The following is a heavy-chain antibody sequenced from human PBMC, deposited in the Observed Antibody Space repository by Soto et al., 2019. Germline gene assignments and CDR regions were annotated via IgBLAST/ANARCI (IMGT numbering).Heavy chain of an antibody. D-gene: IGHD3-16*02. V-gene: IGHV3-30-3*01. CDR2: VSHDESSR. CDR1: GFTFSRSS. Sequence: HPGGSLRLSCAASGFTFSRSSMHWVRQAPGKGLEWVAVVSHDESSRFYADSVKGRFTISRDNFKSTVYLQMSRLRVEDTALYYCARTTSLRLGSYPNWGQGAQVTVSS. J-gene: IGHJ4*02. CDR3: ARTTSLRLGSYPN.